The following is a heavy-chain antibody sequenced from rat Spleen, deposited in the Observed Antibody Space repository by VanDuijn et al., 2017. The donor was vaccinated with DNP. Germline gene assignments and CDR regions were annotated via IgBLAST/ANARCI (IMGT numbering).Heavy chain of an antibody. CDR1: RFTFSDYN. J-gene: IGHJ4*01. D-gene: IGHD1-12*02. V-gene: IGHV5S10*01. CDR2: IIYDGSRT. Sequence: EVQLVESGGGLVQPGRSLKLSCAASRFTFSDYNMAWVRQAPKKGLEWVATIIYDGSRTYYRDSVKGRFTISRDTAKSTLYLQMDSLRSEDTATYYCARVGDLHDGGDGDVLDVWGQGTSVTVSS. CDR3: ARVGDLHDGGDGDVLDV.